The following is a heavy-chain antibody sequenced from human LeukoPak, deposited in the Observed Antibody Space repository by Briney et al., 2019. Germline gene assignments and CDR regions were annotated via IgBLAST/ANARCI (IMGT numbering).Heavy chain of an antibody. V-gene: IGHV1-2*02. J-gene: IGHJ4*02. CDR2: INPNSGGT. CDR1: GYTFTGYY. D-gene: IGHD2-2*01. Sequence: ASVKVSCKASGYTFTGYYMHWVRQAPGQGLEWMGWINPNSGGTNYAQKFQGRVTMTRDTSISTAYMELSRLRSDDTAVYYCARDRAKIVVVPAAISIDYWGQGTLVTVSS. CDR3: ARDRAKIVVVPAAISIDY.